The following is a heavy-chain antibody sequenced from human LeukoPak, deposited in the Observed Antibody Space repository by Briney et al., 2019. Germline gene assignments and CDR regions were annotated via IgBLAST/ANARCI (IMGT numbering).Heavy chain of an antibody. V-gene: IGHV4-61*02. D-gene: IGHD3-10*01. J-gene: IGHJ6*03. CDR3: AREEVRRVIGGNYMDV. CDR1: SASISSGNYY. CDR2: IYTSGST. Sequence: SQTLSLTCTVSSASISSGNYYWSWNRQPAGKGLEWIGRIYTSGSTNYNPSLKSRVTISLDTSKNQLSLKLSSVTAAETAVYFCAREEVRRVIGGNYMDVSGKGTTVTVSS.